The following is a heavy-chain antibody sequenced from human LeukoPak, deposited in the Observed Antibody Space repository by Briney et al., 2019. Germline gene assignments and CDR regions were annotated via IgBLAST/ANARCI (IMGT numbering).Heavy chain of an antibody. V-gene: IGHV3-21*01. D-gene: IGHD6-19*01. J-gene: IGHJ5*02. CDR1: GFTFSSYS. CDR2: ISSSSSHI. CDR3: ARYIAVAGTDNWFDP. Sequence: GGSLRLSCAASGFTFSSYSMNWVRQAPGKGLEWVSSISSSSSHIYYADSVKGRFTISRDNAKNSLYLQMNSLRAEDTAVYYCARYIAVAGTDNWFDPWGQGTLVTVSS.